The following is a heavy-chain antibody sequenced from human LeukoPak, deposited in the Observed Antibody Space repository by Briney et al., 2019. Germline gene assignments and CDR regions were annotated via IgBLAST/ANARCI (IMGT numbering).Heavy chain of an antibody. D-gene: IGHD6-19*01. CDR1: GYTFTSYG. J-gene: IGHJ4*02. CDR3: ARDQVASYPAYSSGPEGGDY. CDR2: ISAYNGNT. V-gene: IGHV1-18*01. Sequence: GASVKVSCKASGYTFTSYGISWVRQAPGQGLEWMGWISAYNGNTNYAQKLQGRVTMTTDTSTSTAYMELRSLRSDDTAVYYCARDQVASYPAYSSGPEGGDYWGQGTLVTVSS.